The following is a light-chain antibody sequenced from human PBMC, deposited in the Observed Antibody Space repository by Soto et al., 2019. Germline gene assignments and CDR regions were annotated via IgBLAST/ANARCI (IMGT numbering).Light chain of an antibody. J-gene: IGKJ5*01. CDR1: QTISSW. CDR3: QQYHNSSIT. CDR2: DAS. Sequence: DTHMTQSPSTLSASVGDRVTITFRASQTISSWLSWYQQKPGKAPNLLIYDASTLERGVPSRFSGTGSGTEFTLTIDRLQPDDFATYYCQQYHNSSITFGQGTRLEIK. V-gene: IGKV1-5*01.